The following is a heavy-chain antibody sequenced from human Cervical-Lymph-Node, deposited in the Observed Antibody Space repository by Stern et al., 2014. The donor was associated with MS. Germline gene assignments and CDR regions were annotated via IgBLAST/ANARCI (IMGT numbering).Heavy chain of an antibody. J-gene: IGHJ5*02. Sequence: QLVQSGAEMKKPGESLKISCKASGYSFTSYWIAWVRQMPGKGLEWMGIVYPGDSDTRYNWAFQGQITISADKSTNTAYLQWNSLQASDSGIYYCARQSSTGWSAFDPWGQETPVTVSS. CDR1: GYSFTSYW. CDR3: ARQSSTGWSAFDP. CDR2: VYPGDSDT. V-gene: IGHV5-51*01. D-gene: IGHD6-19*01.